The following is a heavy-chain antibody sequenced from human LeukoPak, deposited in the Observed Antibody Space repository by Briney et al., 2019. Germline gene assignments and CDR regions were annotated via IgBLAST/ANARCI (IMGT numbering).Heavy chain of an antibody. CDR2: MNPNSGST. Sequence: ASVKVSCKASGYTFTSYDINWVRQATGQGLEWMGWMNPNSGSTGYAQKFQGRVTMTRNTSISTAYMELSSLRSEDTAVYYCASIRRSSGWYNNWFDPWGQGTLVTVSS. CDR3: ASIRRSSGWYNNWFDP. CDR1: GYTFTSYD. V-gene: IGHV1-8*01. D-gene: IGHD6-19*01. J-gene: IGHJ5*02.